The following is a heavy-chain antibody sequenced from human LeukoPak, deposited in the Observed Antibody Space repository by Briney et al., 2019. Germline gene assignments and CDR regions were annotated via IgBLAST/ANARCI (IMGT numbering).Heavy chain of an antibody. CDR1: GFTFSYYS. CDR3: AGSAVWSGIFQY. D-gene: IGHD3-3*01. V-gene: IGHV3-48*01. CDR2: IDSSSATT. Sequence: GGSLRLSCAASGFTFSYYSMTWVRQAPGKGLEWVSYIDSSSATTYYADSVKGRFIISRDNAKNSLFLQINSLRAEDTAVYYWAGSAVWSGIFQYWGQGTLVTASS. J-gene: IGHJ1*01.